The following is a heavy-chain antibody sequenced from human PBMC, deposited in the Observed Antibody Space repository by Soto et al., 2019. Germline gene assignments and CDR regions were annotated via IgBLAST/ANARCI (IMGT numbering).Heavy chain of an antibody. CDR3: ARDRVATEYYYYGMDV. CDR2: IYYSGST. Sequence: SETLSLTCTVSGGSISSGGYYWSWIRQHPGKGLEWIGYIYYSGSTYYNPSLKSRVTISVDTSKNQFSLKLSSVTAADTAVYYCARDRVATEYYYYGMDVWGQGTTVTVSS. CDR1: GGSISSGGYY. V-gene: IGHV4-31*03. J-gene: IGHJ6*02. D-gene: IGHD5-12*01.